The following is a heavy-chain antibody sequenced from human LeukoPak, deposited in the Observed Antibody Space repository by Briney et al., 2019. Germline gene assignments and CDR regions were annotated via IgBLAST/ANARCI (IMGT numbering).Heavy chain of an antibody. Sequence: PGGSLRLSCAASGFTFSNYALHWVRQAPGKGLEWVSVVSHTGNTTYYADSVKGRFTISRDNSKNTLYLQMNSLTPDDTAIYYCIRMRLASPGNVYWGQGTLVSVSS. V-gene: IGHV3-30*04. CDR2: VSHTGNTT. J-gene: IGHJ4*02. D-gene: IGHD6-13*01. CDR1: GFTFSNYA. CDR3: IRMRLASPGNVY.